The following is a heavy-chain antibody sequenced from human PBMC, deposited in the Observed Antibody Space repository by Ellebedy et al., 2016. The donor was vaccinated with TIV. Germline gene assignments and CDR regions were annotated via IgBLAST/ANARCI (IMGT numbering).Heavy chain of an antibody. D-gene: IGHD2-2*01. CDR3: ARDDSSPHTAAHDY. Sequence: GESLKISXATSGFTFSSYSMNWVRQAPGKGLEWVSSISSSSSYIYYADSVKGRFTISRDNAKNSLYLQMNSLRAEDTAVYYCARDDSSPHTAAHDYWGQGTLVTVSS. CDR2: ISSSSSYI. CDR1: GFTFSSYS. J-gene: IGHJ4*02. V-gene: IGHV3-21*01.